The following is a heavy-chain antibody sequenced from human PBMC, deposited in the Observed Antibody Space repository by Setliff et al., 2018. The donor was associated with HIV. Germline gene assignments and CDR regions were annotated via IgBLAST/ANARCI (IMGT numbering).Heavy chain of an antibody. CDR3: ARHEDWGPLDF. CDR2: IDPSDSYT. V-gene: IGHV5-10-1*01. Sequence: GASLTLSCKGSGNSFSNHWISWVRQVPGQGLEWMGNIDPSDSYTHYSPSFQGHVTLSADKSISTVYLLWSSLKASDTAIYYCARHEDWGPLDFWGQGTLVTVSS. D-gene: IGHD7-27*01. J-gene: IGHJ4*02. CDR1: GNSFSNHW.